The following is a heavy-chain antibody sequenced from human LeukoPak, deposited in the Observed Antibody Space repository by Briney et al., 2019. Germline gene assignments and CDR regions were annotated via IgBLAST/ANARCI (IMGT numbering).Heavy chain of an antibody. Sequence: GRSLRLSCAASGFTFSSYAMHWVRQAPGKGLEWVAVISYDGSNKYYADSVKGRFTISRDNSKNTLYLQMNSLRAEDTAVYYCARAAYPLSRCMGDYFDYWGQGTLVTVSS. D-gene: IGHD2-8*01. CDR2: ISYDGSNK. J-gene: IGHJ4*02. V-gene: IGHV3-30*04. CDR3: ARAAYPLSRCMGDYFDY. CDR1: GFTFSSYA.